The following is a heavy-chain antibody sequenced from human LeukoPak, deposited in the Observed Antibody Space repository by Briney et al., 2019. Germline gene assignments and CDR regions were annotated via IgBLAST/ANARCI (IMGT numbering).Heavy chain of an antibody. CDR1: GYTFSSYA. CDR2: ININTGNP. D-gene: IGHD6-13*01. V-gene: IGHV7-4-1*02. Sequence: GASVKVSCKASGYTFSSYAMNWVRQAPGQGLEWMGWININTGNPTYAQGFTGRFVFSLDTSVSTTYLQISSLKAEDTAVYYCARDAGPGAFDIWGQGTMVTVSS. CDR3: ARDAGPGAFDI. J-gene: IGHJ3*02.